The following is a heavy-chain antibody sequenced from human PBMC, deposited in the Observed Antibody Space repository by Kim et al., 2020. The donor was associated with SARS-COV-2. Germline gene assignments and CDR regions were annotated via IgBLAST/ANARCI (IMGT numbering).Heavy chain of an antibody. D-gene: IGHD6-19*01. Sequence: GGSLRLSCAASGFTFSSYDMNWVRQAPGKGLEWVSVIFGGGSTKYSADSVRGRSIIRSDTNKNPLYQLMNRLRAEETAVYYSACGPHSSRFLFSCYYY. CDR2: IFGGGSTK. J-gene: IGHJ6*01. V-gene: IGHV3-48*03. CDR1: GFTFSSYD. CDR3: ACGPHSSRFLFSCYYY.